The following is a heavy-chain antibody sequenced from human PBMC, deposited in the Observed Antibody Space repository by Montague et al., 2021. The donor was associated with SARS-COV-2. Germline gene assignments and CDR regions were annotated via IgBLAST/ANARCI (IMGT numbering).Heavy chain of an antibody. Sequence: TLSLTCTVSGGSVSSRSHFWSWIRQPAGKGLEWIGHIYATGSAKYNPSLESRVTISVDTSNNQFSLRLNPVTAADTAVYYCTRVVVVVPASPAPTLFDPWGQGILVTVSS. CDR2: IYATGSA. D-gene: IGHD2-15*01. CDR3: TRVVVVVPASPAPTLFDP. J-gene: IGHJ5*02. V-gene: IGHV4-61*09. CDR1: GGSVSSRSHF.